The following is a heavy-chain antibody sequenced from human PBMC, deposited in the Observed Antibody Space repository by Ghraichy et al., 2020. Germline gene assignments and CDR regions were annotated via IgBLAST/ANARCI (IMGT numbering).Heavy chain of an antibody. CDR3: ASDDRSRGHYYYGLDV. Sequence: GGSLRLSCESSGFTFPDYAFNWVRQAPGKGLEWVSYVSRDGLSLYYADSVKGRFTISRDSANNSVSLLMNSLRDGDTAIYYCASDDRSRGHYYYGLDVCGRGTTVIVSS. J-gene: IGHJ6*02. CDR2: VSRDGLSL. V-gene: IGHV3-48*02. CDR1: GFTFPDYA. D-gene: IGHD3-22*01.